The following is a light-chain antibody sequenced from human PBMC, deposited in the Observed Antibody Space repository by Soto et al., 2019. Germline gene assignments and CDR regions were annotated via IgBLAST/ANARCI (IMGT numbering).Light chain of an antibody. J-gene: IGKJ2*01. Sequence: EIVLTQSPGTLSLSPGERATLSCRASQSVSSSYLSWYQQKPGQAPRLLIYGASSRATGIPDRFSGSGSGTDFPLTISRLEPADFAVDYCQQNGSSPPYTFGQGTKLEIK. V-gene: IGKV3-20*01. CDR1: QSVSSSY. CDR3: QQNGSSPPYT. CDR2: GAS.